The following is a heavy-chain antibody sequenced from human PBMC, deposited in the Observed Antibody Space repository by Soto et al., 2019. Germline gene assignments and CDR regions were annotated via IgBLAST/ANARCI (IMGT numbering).Heavy chain of an antibody. D-gene: IGHD1-1*01. J-gene: IGHJ5*02. V-gene: IGHV4-34*01. CDR1: GGSFINYY. CDR2: VNHSGEA. CDR3: VRDGTKTLRDWFDP. Sequence: PSETLSLTCGVYGGSFINYYCIFFRHPPGKGLEWIGEVNHSGEATYNPSLQSRVSISLDTSNNHFSLKMTSVTAADTAVYYCVRDGTKTLRDWFDPWGQGISVTVSS.